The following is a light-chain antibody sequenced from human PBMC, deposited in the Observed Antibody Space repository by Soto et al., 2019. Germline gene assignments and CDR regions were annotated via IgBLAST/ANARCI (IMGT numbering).Light chain of an antibody. V-gene: IGLV4-69*01. CDR2: LTSDGSH. Sequence: QLVLTQSPSASASLGASVKLTCTLSSGHSSYAIAWHQLLPEKGPRFLMKLTSDGSHSKGDGIPDRFSGSSSGAERYLTISCLQSEDEADYYCQPCGTGINWVFGGGTKLTVL. J-gene: IGLJ3*02. CDR1: SGHSSYA. CDR3: QPCGTGINWV.